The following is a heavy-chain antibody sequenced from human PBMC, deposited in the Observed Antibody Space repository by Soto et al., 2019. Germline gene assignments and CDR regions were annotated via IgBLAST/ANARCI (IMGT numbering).Heavy chain of an antibody. J-gene: IGHJ3*02. CDR3: VTGLQLLSALDM. CDR2: IKGKSDGETT. V-gene: IGHV3-15*07. D-gene: IGHD2-15*01. Sequence: EVQLVESGGGLVKPGGSLRLSCVASGLTFSHAWMNWVRQAPGKGLEWVGRIKGKSDGETTGYAAPVKGRFTISREDSRDTLFLQMMRLKTEDTAVYYCVTGLQLLSALDMWGQGTLVTVSS. CDR1: GLTFSHAW.